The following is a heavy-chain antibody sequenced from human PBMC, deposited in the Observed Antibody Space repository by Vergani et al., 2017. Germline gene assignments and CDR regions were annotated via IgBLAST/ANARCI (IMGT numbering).Heavy chain of an antibody. CDR2: ISGSGGST. Sequence: EVQLLESGGGLVQPGGSLRLSCAASGFTFSSYAMSWVRQAPGKGLEWVSAISGSGGSTYYADSVKGRFTISRDNSTNTLYLQMHSLRAEDTAVYYCAKEWRDYGDYVDYYCYGMDVWGQGTTVTVSS. J-gene: IGHJ6*02. V-gene: IGHV3-23*01. D-gene: IGHD4-17*01. CDR1: GFTFSSYA. CDR3: AKEWRDYGDYVDYYCYGMDV.